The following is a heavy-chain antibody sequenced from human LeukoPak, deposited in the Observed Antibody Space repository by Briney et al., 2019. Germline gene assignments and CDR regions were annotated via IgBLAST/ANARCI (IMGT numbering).Heavy chain of an antibody. Sequence: SGTLSLTCTVSGGSISSSSYYWGWIRQPPGKGLEWIGSIYYSGSTYYNPSLKSRVTISVDTSKNQFSLKLSSVTAADTAVYYCASAPDSSSCSWGQRTLVTVSS. CDR2: IYYSGST. V-gene: IGHV4-39*01. CDR1: GGSISSSSYY. CDR3: ASAPDSSSCS. D-gene: IGHD6-13*01. J-gene: IGHJ5*02.